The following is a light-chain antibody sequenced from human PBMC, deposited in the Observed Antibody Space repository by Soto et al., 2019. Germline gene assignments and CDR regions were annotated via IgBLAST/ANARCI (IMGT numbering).Light chain of an antibody. CDR2: DVS. V-gene: IGLV2-14*03. CDR3: SSYTSSSTYV. CDR1: SSDLGAYDY. J-gene: IGLJ1*01. Sequence: QSVLTQPASVSGSPGQSTTISCTGTSSDLGAYDYVSWYQHHPGKAPKLMIYDVSNRPSGVSNRFSGSKSGNTASLTISGLQAEDEADYYCSSYTSSSTYVFGTGTKVTV.